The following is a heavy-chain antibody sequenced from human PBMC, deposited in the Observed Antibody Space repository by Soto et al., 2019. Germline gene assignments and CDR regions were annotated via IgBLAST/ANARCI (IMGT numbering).Heavy chain of an antibody. CDR2: IYPGDSDT. Sequence: GESLKISCKGSGYSFTSYWIDWVRQMPGKGLEWMGIIYPGDSDTRYSPSFQGQVTISADKSISTAYLQWSSLKASDTAMYYCARLGYCGGDCYSGYFHHWGQGTLVTVSS. J-gene: IGHJ1*01. V-gene: IGHV5-51*01. CDR3: ARLGYCGGDCYSGYFHH. CDR1: GYSFTSYW. D-gene: IGHD2-21*02.